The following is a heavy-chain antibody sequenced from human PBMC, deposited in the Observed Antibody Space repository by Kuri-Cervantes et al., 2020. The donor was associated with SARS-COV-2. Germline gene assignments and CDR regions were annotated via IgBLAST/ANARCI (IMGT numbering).Heavy chain of an antibody. CDR2: ISYDGSNK. CDR1: GFTFSSYA. CDR3: AGELLLYFDY. J-gene: IGHJ4*02. V-gene: IGHV3-30-3*01. Sequence: GGSLRLSCEASGFTFSSYAMHWVRQAPGKGLEWVAVISYDGSNKYYADSVKGRFTISRDNSKNTLYLQMNSLRAEDTAVYYCAGELLLYFDYWGQGTLVTVSS. D-gene: IGHD3-10*01.